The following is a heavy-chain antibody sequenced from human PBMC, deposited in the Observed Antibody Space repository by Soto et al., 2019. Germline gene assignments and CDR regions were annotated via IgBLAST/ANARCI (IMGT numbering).Heavy chain of an antibody. CDR3: AKDISARFFGVAPGY. V-gene: IGHV3-43*01. CDR1: GFTFDDYT. CDR2: ISWDGGST. D-gene: IGHD3-3*01. Sequence: GGSLRLSCAASGFTFDDYTMHWVRQAPGKGLEWVSLISWDGGSTYYADSVKGRFTISRDNSKNSLYLQMNSLRTEDTALYYCAKDISARFFGVAPGYWGQGTLVTVSS. J-gene: IGHJ4*02.